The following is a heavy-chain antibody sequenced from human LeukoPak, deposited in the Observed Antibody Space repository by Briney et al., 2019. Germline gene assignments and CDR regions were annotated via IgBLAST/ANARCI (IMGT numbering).Heavy chain of an antibody. J-gene: IGHJ4*02. CDR2: ISGSGGST. D-gene: IGHD2-21*02. V-gene: IGHV3-23*01. Sequence: GGSLRLSCAPSGFTFSSYAMSWVRQAPGKGLEWVSAISGSGGSTYYADSVKGRFTISRDNSKNTLYLQMNSLRAEDTAVYYCAKVRPLIVVVTATQYYFDYWGQGTLVTVSS. CDR3: AKVRPLIVVVTATQYYFDY. CDR1: GFTFSSYA.